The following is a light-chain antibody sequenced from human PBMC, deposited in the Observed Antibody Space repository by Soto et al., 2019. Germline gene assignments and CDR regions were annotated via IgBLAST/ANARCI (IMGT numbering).Light chain of an antibody. V-gene: IGKV3-20*01. CDR3: QQYGSSPRT. CDR2: GAS. Sequence: EIVMTQSPATLSVSPGGRATLSCRASQSISDTLAWYQQRPGQAPRLLIYGASTRATGISDRFSGSGSGTDFTLTISRLEPEDFAVYYCQQYGSSPRTFGQGTKVDIK. CDR1: QSISDT. J-gene: IGKJ1*01.